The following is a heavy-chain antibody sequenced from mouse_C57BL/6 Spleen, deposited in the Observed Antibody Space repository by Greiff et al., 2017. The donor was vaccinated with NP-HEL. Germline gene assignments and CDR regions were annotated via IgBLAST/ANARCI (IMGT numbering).Heavy chain of an antibody. CDR1: GYSITSGYY. D-gene: IGHD3-3*01. J-gene: IGHJ3*01. CDR3: ARDRGAGSFAY. Sequence: DVQLQESGPGLVKPSQSLSLTCSVTGYSITSGYYWNWIRQFPGNKLEWMGYISYDGSNNYNPSLKNRISITRDTSKNQFFLKLNSVTTEDTATYYCARDRGAGSFAYWGQGTLVTVSA. V-gene: IGHV3-6*01. CDR2: ISYDGSN.